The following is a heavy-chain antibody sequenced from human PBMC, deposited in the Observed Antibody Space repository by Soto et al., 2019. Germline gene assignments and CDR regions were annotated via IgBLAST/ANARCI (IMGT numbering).Heavy chain of an antibody. CDR2: FSGRGDDT. CDR3: AKGWIYVSGITY. J-gene: IGHJ4*02. D-gene: IGHD3-10*01. Sequence: EVQLLESGGGLVQPGGSLRLSCEASGFTFSSYAMGWVRQAPGKGLEWVSAFSGRGDDTYYADSVKGRFTISRDSSKNTLYLKMNSLRAEDTAVYYCAKGWIYVSGITYWGQGTLVTVSS. CDR1: GFTFSSYA. V-gene: IGHV3-23*01.